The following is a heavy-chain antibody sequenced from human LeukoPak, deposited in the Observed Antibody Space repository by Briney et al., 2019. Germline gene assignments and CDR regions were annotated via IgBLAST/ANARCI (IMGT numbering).Heavy chain of an antibody. V-gene: IGHV3-23*01. CDR1: EFTFSTYA. CDR3: AKDPGIAVAGTVFDY. J-gene: IGHJ4*02. Sequence: QSGGSLRLSCAASEFTFSTYAMNWVRQSPGKGLEWVCGISGSGGSTYYADSVKGRFTISRDNSKNTLYLQMNSLRAEDTAVYYCAKDPGIAVAGTVFDYWGQGTLVTVSS. CDR2: ISGSGGST. D-gene: IGHD6-19*01.